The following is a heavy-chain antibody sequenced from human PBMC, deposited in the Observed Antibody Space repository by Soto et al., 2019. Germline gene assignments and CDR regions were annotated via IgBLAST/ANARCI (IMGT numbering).Heavy chain of an antibody. Sequence: PSETLSLTCAVYGGSFSGYYWSWIRQPPGKGLEWIGEINHSGSTNYNPSLKSRVTISVDTSKNQFSLKLSSVTAADTAVYYCARKYSGSYYANSDYWGQGTLVTVSS. J-gene: IGHJ4*02. D-gene: IGHD1-26*01. CDR3: ARKYSGSYYANSDY. V-gene: IGHV4-34*01. CDR1: GGSFSGYY. CDR2: INHSGST.